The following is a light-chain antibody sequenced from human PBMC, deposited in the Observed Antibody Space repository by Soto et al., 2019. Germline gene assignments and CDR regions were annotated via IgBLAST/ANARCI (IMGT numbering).Light chain of an antibody. CDR3: QHYNSYSEA. V-gene: IGKV1-5*03. J-gene: IGKJ1*01. CDR1: QTISSR. CDR2: KAS. Sequence: DIQITQSPSTLSGSVGDRVTLTCRASQTISSRLAWYQQKPGKAPKLLIYKASTLKSGVPSRFSGSGSGTEFTLTISSLQPDDFATYYCQHYNSYSEAFGQGTKVDI.